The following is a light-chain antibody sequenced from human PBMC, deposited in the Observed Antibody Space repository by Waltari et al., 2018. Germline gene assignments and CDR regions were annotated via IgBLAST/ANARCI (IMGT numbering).Light chain of an antibody. CDR2: QDT. CDR3: QAWDSSFYF. J-gene: IGLJ1*01. V-gene: IGLV3-1*01. CDR1: QSGDNY. Sequence: SYELTQPPSVSVSPGQTATITSSGDQSGDNYLCWYQQRPGQSPVLVIYQDTKRPSGIPERFSGSNSGNTATLTISGTQAMDEAEYFCQAWDSSFYFFGTGTKVTVL.